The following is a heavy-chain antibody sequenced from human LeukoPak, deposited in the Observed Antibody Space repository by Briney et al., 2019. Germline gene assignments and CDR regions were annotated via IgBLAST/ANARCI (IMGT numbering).Heavy chain of an antibody. V-gene: IGHV1-2*02. Sequence: ASVKVSCKASGYIFTAYYIHWVRQAPGQGLEWLGWISPNTLGRNYAQNFQGRVTMTDDSSITTAYLELSSLTSDDTGVYYCARQSDSYGSVSSSDYWGQGTLVTVSS. CDR2: ISPNTLGR. J-gene: IGHJ4*02. D-gene: IGHD3-10*01. CDR1: GYIFTAYY. CDR3: ARQSDSYGSVSSSDY.